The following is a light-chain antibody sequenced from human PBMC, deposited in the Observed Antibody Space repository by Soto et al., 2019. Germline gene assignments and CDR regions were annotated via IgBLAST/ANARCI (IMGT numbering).Light chain of an antibody. Sequence: QSALTQPASVSGSPGQSITISCTGTNSDVGGYNYVSWYQQHPGKAPELMIYEVSHRPSGVSNRFSGSKSGNTASLTISGLQAEDEADYYCSSYASSRGVFGTGTKVTVL. CDR2: EVS. J-gene: IGLJ1*01. CDR1: NSDVGGYNY. CDR3: SSYASSRGV. V-gene: IGLV2-14*01.